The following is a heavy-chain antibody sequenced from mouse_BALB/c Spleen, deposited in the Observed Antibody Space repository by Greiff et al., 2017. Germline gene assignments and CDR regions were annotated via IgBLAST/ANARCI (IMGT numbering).Heavy chain of an antibody. J-gene: IGHJ3*01. CDR3: ARSRELGHFAY. V-gene: IGHV1-7*01. D-gene: IGHD4-1*01. Sequence: VQLQQSGAELAQPGASVKLSCTASGYTFTSYWMHWVKQRPGQGLEWIGYINPSTGYTEYHQKFKDQATFTADKTSSTDYMQLSSLTSEDSAVYYCARSRELGHFAYWGQGTLVTVSA. CDR1: GYTFTSYW. CDR2: INPSTGYT.